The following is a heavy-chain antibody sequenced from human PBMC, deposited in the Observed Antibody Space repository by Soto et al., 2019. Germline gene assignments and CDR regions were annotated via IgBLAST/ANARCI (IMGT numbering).Heavy chain of an antibody. CDR1: GFTFSSYS. D-gene: IGHD3-22*01. CDR2: ISSSSSYI. CDR3: ATSITMIVVANPLDY. V-gene: IGHV3-21*01. Sequence: SLRLSCAASGFTFSSYSMNWVRQAPGKGLEWVSSISSSSSYIYYADSVKGRFTISRDNAKNSLYLQMNSLRAEDTAVYYCATSITMIVVANPLDYWGQGTLVTSPQ. J-gene: IGHJ4*02.